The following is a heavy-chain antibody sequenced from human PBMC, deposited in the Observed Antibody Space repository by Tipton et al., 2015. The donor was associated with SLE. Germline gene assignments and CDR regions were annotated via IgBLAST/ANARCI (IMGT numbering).Heavy chain of an antibody. D-gene: IGHD3-10*02. J-gene: IGHJ6*02. CDR3: ARHVRGDDSTIKYYYYGMDV. CDR2: INHSEST. CDR1: GDSISSSRYY. V-gene: IGHV4-39*01. Sequence: PGLVKPSETLSLSCSVSGDSISSSRYYWAWIRQPPGKGLEWIGEINHSESTNYNPSLRSRVTISVEKSMNQFSLKLSSVTAADTAVYYCARHVRGDDSTIKYYYYGMDVWGQGTTVTVSS.